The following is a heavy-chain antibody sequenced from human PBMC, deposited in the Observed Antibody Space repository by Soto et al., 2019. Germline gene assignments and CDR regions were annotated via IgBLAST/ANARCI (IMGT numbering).Heavy chain of an antibody. Sequence: QVQLVESGGGLVKPGGSLRLSCAASGFTFSDYYMSWIRQAPGKGLEWVSYISSSGSTIYYADSVKGRFTISRDNAKNSLYLQMNSRRAEDTAVYYCARPLRRYCSSTSCYDGVFYYYYMDVWGKGTTVTVSS. CDR2: ISSSGSTI. CDR1: GFTFSDYY. J-gene: IGHJ6*03. D-gene: IGHD2-2*01. V-gene: IGHV3-11*01. CDR3: ARPLRRYCSSTSCYDGVFYYYYMDV.